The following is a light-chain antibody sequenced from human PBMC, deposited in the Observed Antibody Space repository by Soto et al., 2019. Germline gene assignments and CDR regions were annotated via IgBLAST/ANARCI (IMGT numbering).Light chain of an antibody. Sequence: QSALTQPASVSGSPGQSIAISCTGTSSDVGGYNYVSWYQHHPGKAPKLIIHEVSNRPSGVSNRFSGSKSGNTASLTISGLLADDEADYYCSSYTSISTCVFGTGTKVTVL. V-gene: IGLV2-14*01. CDR3: SSYTSISTCV. J-gene: IGLJ1*01. CDR2: EVS. CDR1: SSDVGGYNY.